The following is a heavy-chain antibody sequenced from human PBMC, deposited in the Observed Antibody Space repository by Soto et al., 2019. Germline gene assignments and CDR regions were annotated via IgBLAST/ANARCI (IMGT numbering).Heavy chain of an antibody. CDR3: ATGEGVAGGFDY. CDR1: GFTFSSYS. V-gene: IGHV3-21*01. J-gene: IGHJ4*02. D-gene: IGHD6-19*01. CDR2: ISSGSSYI. Sequence: EVQLVESGGGLVKPGGSLRLSCAASGFTFSSYSMNWVRQTPGKGLEWVSSISSGSSYIYYADSVKGRFTISRDNAKNSLYLPMNRLKAEDTAVYYCATGEGVAGGFDYWGQGTLVTVSS.